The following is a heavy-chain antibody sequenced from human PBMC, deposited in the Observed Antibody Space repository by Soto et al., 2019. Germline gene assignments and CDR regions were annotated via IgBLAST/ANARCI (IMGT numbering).Heavy chain of an antibody. CDR3: VKDQCGGDCRRRRYYGKDV. D-gene: IGHD2-21*02. Sequence: PGGSLRLSCSASGFTFSSYAMHWVRQAPGKGLEYVSAISSNGGSTYYADSVKGRFTISRDNSKNTLYLQMSSLRAEDTAVYYCVKDQCGGDCRRRRYYGKDVWGQGTTVTVSS. CDR1: GFTFSSYA. V-gene: IGHV3-64D*06. CDR2: ISSNGGST. J-gene: IGHJ6*02.